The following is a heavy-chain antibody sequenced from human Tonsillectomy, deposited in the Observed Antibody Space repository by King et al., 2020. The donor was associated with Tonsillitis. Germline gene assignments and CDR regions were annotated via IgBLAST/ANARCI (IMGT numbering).Heavy chain of an antibody. V-gene: IGHV6-1*01. D-gene: IGHD1-26*01. CDR1: GDSVSTNNVA. CDR2: TYFRSKWSN. J-gene: IGHJ4*02. Sequence: VQLQQSGPGLMKPSQTLSLTCAISGDSVSTNNVAWNWIRQSPSRGFEWLGRTYFRSKWSNDYAMSVKSRITVSPDTSQNQFSLQLNSVTPEDTAVYFCARSARGIAGTYYSFDSWGQGTLVTVSS. CDR3: ARSARGIAGTYYSFDS.